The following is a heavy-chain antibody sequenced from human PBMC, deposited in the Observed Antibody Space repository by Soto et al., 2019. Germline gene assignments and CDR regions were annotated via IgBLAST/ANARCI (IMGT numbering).Heavy chain of an antibody. V-gene: IGHV3-15*01. D-gene: IGHD3-22*01. Sequence: PGGSLRLSCAASGFTFSNAWMSWVRQAPGKGLEWVGRIKSKTDGGTTDYAAPVKGRFTISRDDSKNTLYLQMNSLKTEDTAVYYCTTADSSGYYERSYYYYGMDVWGQGTTVTVSS. CDR2: IKSKTDGGTT. CDR1: GFTFSNAW. CDR3: TTADSSGYYERSYYYYGMDV. J-gene: IGHJ6*02.